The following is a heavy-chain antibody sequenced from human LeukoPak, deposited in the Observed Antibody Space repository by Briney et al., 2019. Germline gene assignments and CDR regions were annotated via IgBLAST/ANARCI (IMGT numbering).Heavy chain of an antibody. CDR3: ASRYCSSTTTCYFN. CDR2: INGDGSST. D-gene: IGHD2-2*01. Sequence: GGSLRLSCAASGFTFSSYWMHWVRQAPGKGLVWVSRINGDGSSTAYADSVKGRFTISRDNAKNTLYLQMNSLRAEDTAVYYCASRYCSSTTTCYFNWGQGTLVTVSS. CDR1: GFTFSSYW. J-gene: IGHJ4*02. V-gene: IGHV3-74*01.